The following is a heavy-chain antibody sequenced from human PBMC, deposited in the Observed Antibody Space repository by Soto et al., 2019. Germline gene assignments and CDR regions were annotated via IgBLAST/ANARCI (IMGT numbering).Heavy chain of an antibody. CDR3: ARGGGYDSFDL. CDR1: GDCISSRSYY. J-gene: IGHJ4*02. Sequence: PXGTLSLTFTVTGDCISSRSYYWGGIRQPPGKGLEWIGSIYYSGSTYNNPSFKSRLSLSIDRTRNQFSLSLSSMTAADKAVYYCARGGGYDSFDLWGQGIQVTVSS. V-gene: IGHV4-39*07. D-gene: IGHD2-15*01. CDR2: IYYSGST.